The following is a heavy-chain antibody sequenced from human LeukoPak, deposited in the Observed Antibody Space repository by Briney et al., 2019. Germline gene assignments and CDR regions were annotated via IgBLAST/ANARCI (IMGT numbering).Heavy chain of an antibody. Sequence: PGGSLRLSCAASGFTFSSYAMSWVRQAPGKGLEWGSAISGSGGSTYYADSVKGRFTISRDNSKNTLYLQMNSLRAEDTAVYYCAKYSGSGWVSEYFQHWGQGTLVTVSS. D-gene: IGHD6-19*01. V-gene: IGHV3-23*01. CDR2: ISGSGGST. CDR3: AKYSGSGWVSEYFQH. CDR1: GFTFSSYA. J-gene: IGHJ1*01.